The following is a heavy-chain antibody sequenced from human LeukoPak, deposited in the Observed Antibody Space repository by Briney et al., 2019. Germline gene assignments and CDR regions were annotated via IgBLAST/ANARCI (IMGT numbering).Heavy chain of an antibody. J-gene: IGHJ4*02. CDR2: ISSSGSTI. CDR1: GFTFSSYE. Sequence: PGGSLRLSCAASGFTFSSYEMNWVRQAPGKGLEWVSYISSSGSTIYYADSVKGRCTISRDNAKNSLYLQMNSLRAEDTAVHYCARDRYDYVWGSYVFDYWGQGTLVTVSS. V-gene: IGHV3-48*03. D-gene: IGHD3-16*01. CDR3: ARDRYDYVWGSYVFDY.